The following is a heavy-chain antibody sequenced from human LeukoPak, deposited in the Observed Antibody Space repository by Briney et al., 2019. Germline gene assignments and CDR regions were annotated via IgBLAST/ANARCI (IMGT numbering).Heavy chain of an antibody. CDR1: GFTFSSYG. J-gene: IGHJ4*02. CDR3: AKGLRYFDWLGGGC. CDR2: ISYDGSNK. D-gene: IGHD3-9*01. Sequence: PGRSLRLSCAASGFTFSSYGMHWVRQAPGKGLEWVAVISYDGSNKYYADSVKGRFTIPRDNSKNTLYLQMNSLRAEDTAVYYCAKGLRYFDWLGGGCWGQGTLVTVSS. V-gene: IGHV3-30*18.